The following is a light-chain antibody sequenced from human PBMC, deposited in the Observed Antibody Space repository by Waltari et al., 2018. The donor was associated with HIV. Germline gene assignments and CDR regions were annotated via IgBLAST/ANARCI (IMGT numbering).Light chain of an antibody. V-gene: IGLV1-40*01. CDR3: QSYDSSLSGSV. CDR2: GNS. Sequence: QSVLTQPPSVSGAPGQRVTISCTGSRSNIGAGYDVHWYQQLPGTAPKLLILGNSNRPSGVPDRFSGSKSGTSASLAITGLQAEDEADYYCQSYDSSLSGSVFGGGTKLTVL. J-gene: IGLJ3*02. CDR1: RSNIGAGYD.